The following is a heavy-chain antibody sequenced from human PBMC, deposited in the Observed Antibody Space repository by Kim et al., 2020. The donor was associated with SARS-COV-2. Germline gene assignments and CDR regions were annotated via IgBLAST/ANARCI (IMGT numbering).Heavy chain of an antibody. V-gene: IGHV3-30*04. CDR2: ISSDGSNK. Sequence: GGSLRLSCAASGFTFSSYAMHWVRQAPGKGLEWVAVISSDGSNKYYAHSVKGRFTISRDNSKNTLYLQMNSLRAEDTAVYYCARDHAGPYGMGVSGQGTTVTVSS. CDR1: GFTFSSYA. J-gene: IGHJ6*02. CDR3: ARDHAGPYGMGV.